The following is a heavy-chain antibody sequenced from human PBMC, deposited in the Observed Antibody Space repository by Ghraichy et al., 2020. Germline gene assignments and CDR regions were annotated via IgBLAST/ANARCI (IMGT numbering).Heavy chain of an antibody. Sequence: GGSLSLSCVVSEFSFSVYSMNWVRQAPGKGLEWVSSISASSSYMHYRDSVKGRFTISRDNAKNTLYLQMNSLSAEDTAVYYCASAMRTGMDVWGQGTTVVVSS. CDR1: EFSFSVYS. V-gene: IGHV3-21*06. CDR3: ASAMRTGMDV. CDR2: ISASSSYM. J-gene: IGHJ6*02.